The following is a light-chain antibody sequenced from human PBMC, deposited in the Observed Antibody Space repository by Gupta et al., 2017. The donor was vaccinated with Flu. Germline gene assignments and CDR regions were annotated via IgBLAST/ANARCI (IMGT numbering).Light chain of an antibody. Sequence: QSVLTPPPSVSGAPGQRVTISCTGSSSNIGAGYDVHWYQQLPGTAPKLLIYGNSNRPSGVPDRFSGSKSGTSASLAITGLQAEDEADYYCQSYDSSRSHGVFGGGTKLTVL. J-gene: IGLJ3*02. CDR1: SSNIGAGYD. CDR2: GNS. CDR3: QSYDSSRSHGV. V-gene: IGLV1-40*01.